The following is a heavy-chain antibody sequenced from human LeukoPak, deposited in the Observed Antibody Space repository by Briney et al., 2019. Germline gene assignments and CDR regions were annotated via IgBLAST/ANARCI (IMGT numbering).Heavy chain of an antibody. CDR3: AREHYGDYSISYDY. D-gene: IGHD4-17*01. J-gene: IGHJ4*02. CDR2: ISAYNGNT. CDR1: GYTFTSYG. V-gene: IGHV1-18*01. Sequence: AASVKVSFTASGYTFTSYGISWVRQAPGQGLEWMGWISAYNGNTNYAQKLQGRVTMTTDTSTSTAYMELRSLRSDDTAVYYCAREHYGDYSISYDYWGQGTLVTVSS.